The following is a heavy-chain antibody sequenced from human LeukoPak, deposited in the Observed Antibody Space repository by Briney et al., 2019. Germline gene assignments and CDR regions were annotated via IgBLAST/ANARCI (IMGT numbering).Heavy chain of an antibody. Sequence: GGSLRLSCAASGITFSNYAMSWVRQAPGEGLEWVSAVSGSGGTTYFADSVKGRFTISRDNSKNTLFLQMNSLRAEDTAVYYCARLIAAAATGFDYWGQGTLVTVSS. CDR3: ARLIAAAATGFDY. CDR1: GITFSNYA. D-gene: IGHD6-13*01. J-gene: IGHJ4*02. CDR2: VSGSGGTT. V-gene: IGHV3-23*01.